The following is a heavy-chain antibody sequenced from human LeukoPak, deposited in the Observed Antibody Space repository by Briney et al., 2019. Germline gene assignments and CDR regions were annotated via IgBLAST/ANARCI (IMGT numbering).Heavy chain of an antibody. D-gene: IGHD6-19*01. CDR3: ARVSGVYSSGWYRLGDFDY. CDR2: IYHSGST. J-gene: IGHJ4*02. CDR1: GYSISSGYY. V-gene: IGHV4-38-2*01. Sequence: SETLSLTCAVSGYSISSGYYWGWIRQPPGKGLEWIGSIYHSGSTYYNPSLKSRVTISVDTSKNQFSLKLSSVTAADTAVYYCARVSGVYSSGWYRLGDFDYWGQGTLVTVSS.